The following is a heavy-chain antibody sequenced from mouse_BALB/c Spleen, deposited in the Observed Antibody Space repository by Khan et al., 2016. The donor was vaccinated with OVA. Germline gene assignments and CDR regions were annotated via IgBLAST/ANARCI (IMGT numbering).Heavy chain of an antibody. Sequence: EVELVESGGGLVKPGGSLKFSCAASGFTFSNYAMSWVRQTPEKRLEWVASISSGGNTYYPDSVKGRFTISRDNARNILYLQMSSLRSEDTAMYYCARDYWFTYWGQGTLVTVSA. CDR2: ISSGGNT. CDR1: GFTFSNYA. V-gene: IGHV5-6-5*01. J-gene: IGHJ3*01. CDR3: ARDYWFTY.